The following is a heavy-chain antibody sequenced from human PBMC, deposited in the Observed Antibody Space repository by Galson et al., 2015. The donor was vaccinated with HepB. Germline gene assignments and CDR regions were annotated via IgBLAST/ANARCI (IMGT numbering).Heavy chain of an antibody. Sequence: SLRLSCAASGFSFSSYSMNWVRQAPGKGLEWLSYISSSGTSIYYTDSVKGRFTISRDNAKHSLYLQMNSLRTEDTAVYYCARAIDFSDGEEYGMDVWGQGTTVTVSS. CDR3: ARAIDFSDGEEYGMDV. J-gene: IGHJ6*02. CDR2: ISSSGTSI. V-gene: IGHV3-48*01. D-gene: IGHD5-24*01. CDR1: GFSFSSYS.